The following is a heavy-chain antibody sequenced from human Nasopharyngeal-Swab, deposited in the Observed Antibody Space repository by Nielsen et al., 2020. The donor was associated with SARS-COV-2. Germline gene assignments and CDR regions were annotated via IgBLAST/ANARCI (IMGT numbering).Heavy chain of an antibody. CDR1: GVSGFTFSNYA. CDR3: AKGYSSGWVSYEY. CDR2: ISGSGGTI. J-gene: IGHJ4*02. D-gene: IGHD6-19*01. V-gene: IGHV3-23*01. Sequence: GESLKISCAASGVSGFTFSNYAMSWVRQAPGKGLEWVSGISGSGGTIYYVDSVKGRFTISRDNSRNSLYLHMSNLRAEDTAIYYCAKGYSSGWVSYEYWGQGTLVTVSS.